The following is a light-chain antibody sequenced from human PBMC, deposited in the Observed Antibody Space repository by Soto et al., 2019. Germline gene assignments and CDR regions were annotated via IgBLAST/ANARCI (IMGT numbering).Light chain of an antibody. J-gene: IGKJ2*01. CDR3: QQYNNWPRT. V-gene: IGKV3-20*01. CDR1: QSVSSSY. Sequence: EIVLTQSPGTLSLSPGERATLSCRASQSVSSSYLAWYQQKLGQAPRLLIYGASSRATGIPDRFSGSGSGTDFTLTISRLEPEDFAVYYCQQYNNWPRTFGQGTKLEIK. CDR2: GAS.